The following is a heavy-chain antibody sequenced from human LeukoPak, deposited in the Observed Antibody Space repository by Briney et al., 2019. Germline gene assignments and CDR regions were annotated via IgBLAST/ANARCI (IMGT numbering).Heavy chain of an antibody. J-gene: IGHJ6*02. Sequence: NPSETLSLTCAVYGGSFSGYYWSWIRQPPGKGLEWIGEINHSGSTNYNPSLKSRVTISVDTSKNQFSLKLSSVTAADTAVYYCARGQFYGSGSYPTYYYYYYGMDVWGQGTTVTVSS. CDR3: ARGQFYGSGSYPTYYYYYYGMDV. V-gene: IGHV4-34*01. CDR1: GGSFSGYY. D-gene: IGHD3-10*01. CDR2: INHSGST.